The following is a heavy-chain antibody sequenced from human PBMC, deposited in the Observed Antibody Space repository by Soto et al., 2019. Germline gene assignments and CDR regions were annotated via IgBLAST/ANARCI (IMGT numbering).Heavy chain of an antibody. CDR2: INHSGNT. J-gene: IGHJ4*02. Sequence: SETLSLTCAVYGGSFSGYYWSWIRQPPGKGLEWIGEINHSGNTNYNPSLKSRVSISVDTSKNQFSLKLTSVTAADTAVYYCARAPMVVTRSYFDYWGQGTPVTVSS. CDR1: GGSFSGYY. V-gene: IGHV4-34*01. D-gene: IGHD2-15*01. CDR3: ARAPMVVTRSYFDY.